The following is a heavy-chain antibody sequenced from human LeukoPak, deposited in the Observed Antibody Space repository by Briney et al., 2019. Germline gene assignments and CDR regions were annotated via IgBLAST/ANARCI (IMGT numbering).Heavy chain of an antibody. CDR3: ATFGSYDAFDY. D-gene: IGHD1-26*01. CDR2: INPNSGGT. Sequence: ASVEVSCKASGYTFTGYYIHWVRQAPGQGLEWMGWINPNSGGTKYAQKFQGRVTMTRDTSISTAYMELSRLRSDDTAVYYCATFGSYDAFDYWGQGTLVTVSS. CDR1: GYTFTGYY. J-gene: IGHJ4*02. V-gene: IGHV1-2*02.